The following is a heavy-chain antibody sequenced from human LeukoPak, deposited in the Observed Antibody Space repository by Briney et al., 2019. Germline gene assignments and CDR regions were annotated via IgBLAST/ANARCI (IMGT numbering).Heavy chain of an antibody. CDR2: IYYSGST. V-gene: IGHV4-59*01. CDR3: ARYFDWSPRRFDP. Sequence: SETLSLTCTVSGGSISSYYWSWIRQPPGKGLEWIGYIYYSGSTYYNPSLKSRVTISVDTSKNQFSLKLSSVTAADTAVYYCARYFDWSPRRFDPWGQGTLVTVSS. D-gene: IGHD3-9*01. J-gene: IGHJ5*02. CDR1: GGSISSYY.